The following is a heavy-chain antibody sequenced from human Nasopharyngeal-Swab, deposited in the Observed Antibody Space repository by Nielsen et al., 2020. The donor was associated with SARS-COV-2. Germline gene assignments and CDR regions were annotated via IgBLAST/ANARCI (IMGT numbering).Heavy chain of an antibody. Sequence: GESLKISCAASGLTLRTNDMNWVRVDAGKGLEWVSYISGSSSATYYADSVRGRFTISRDNAKNSLHLQMNSLRDDDTAVYYCARGWLADWGQGTPVTVSS. CDR3: ARGWLAD. J-gene: IGHJ4*02. V-gene: IGHV3-48*02. CDR1: GLTLRTND. D-gene: IGHD3-9*01. CDR2: ISGSSSAT.